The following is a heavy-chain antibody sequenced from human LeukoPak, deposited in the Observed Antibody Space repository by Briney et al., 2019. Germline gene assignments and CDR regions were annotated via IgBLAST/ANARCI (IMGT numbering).Heavy chain of an antibody. Sequence: GASVEVSCKASGYTFTSYDINWVRQATGQGLEWMGWMNPNSGNTGYAQKFQGRVTITRNTSISTAYMELSSLRSEDTAVYYCARYCSSASCYMGDDAFDIWGQGTMVTVSS. CDR3: ARYCSSASCYMGDDAFDI. J-gene: IGHJ3*02. V-gene: IGHV1-8*03. CDR1: GYTFTSYD. D-gene: IGHD2-2*02. CDR2: MNPNSGNT.